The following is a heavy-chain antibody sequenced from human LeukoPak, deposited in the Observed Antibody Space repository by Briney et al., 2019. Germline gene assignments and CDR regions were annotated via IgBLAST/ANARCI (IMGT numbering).Heavy chain of an antibody. CDR2: IYYSGST. J-gene: IGHJ6*02. CDR3: ARDSREYYDILTGYLTHYYYYGMDV. D-gene: IGHD3-9*01. Sequence: SETLSLTCTVSGGSISSYYWSWIRQPPGKGLEWSGDIYYSGSTNYNPSLKSRVTISADTSTNQLSLKLSSVPDADTAVYYCARDSREYYDILTGYLTHYYYYGMDVWGQGTTVTVSS. CDR1: GGSISSYY. V-gene: IGHV4-59*01.